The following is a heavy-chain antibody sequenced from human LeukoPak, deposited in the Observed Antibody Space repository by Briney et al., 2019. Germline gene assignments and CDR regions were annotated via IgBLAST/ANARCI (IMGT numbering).Heavy chain of an antibody. CDR2: ISAYNGNT. Sequence: GASVKVSCKASGYTFTSYGISWVRQAPGQGLEWMGWISAYNGNTNYAQKLQGRVTMTTDTSTSTAYMELRSLRAEDTAVYYCASGGGAVARNVFDIWGQGTMVTVSS. CDR1: GYTFTSYG. J-gene: IGHJ3*02. D-gene: IGHD6-13*01. V-gene: IGHV1-18*01. CDR3: ASGGGAVARNVFDI.